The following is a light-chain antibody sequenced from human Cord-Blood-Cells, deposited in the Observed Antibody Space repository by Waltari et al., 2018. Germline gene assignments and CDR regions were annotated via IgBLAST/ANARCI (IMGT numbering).Light chain of an antibody. CDR2: GNS. CDR1: SPNIGAGYD. Sequence: QSVLTQPPSVSGAPGQRVTISCTGSSPNIGAGYDVHWYQQLPGTAPTLLLCGNSNRPSGVPDRFSGSKSGTSASLAITGLQAEDEADYYCQSYDSSLSGVVFGGGTKLTVL. CDR3: QSYDSSLSGVV. V-gene: IGLV1-40*01. J-gene: IGLJ2*01.